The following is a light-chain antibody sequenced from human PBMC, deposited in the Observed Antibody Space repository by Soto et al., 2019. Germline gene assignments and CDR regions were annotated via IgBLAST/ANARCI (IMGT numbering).Light chain of an antibody. Sequence: IWMTQSPSLLSASTGDRVTISCRVSQGISSYLAWYQQKPGKAPELLIYAASTLQSGVPSRFSGSGSGTEFTLTISCLQSEDFATYYCQQYYSYPFTFGPGTKVDIK. CDR1: QGISSY. CDR2: AAS. V-gene: IGKV1D-8*01. J-gene: IGKJ3*01. CDR3: QQYYSYPFT.